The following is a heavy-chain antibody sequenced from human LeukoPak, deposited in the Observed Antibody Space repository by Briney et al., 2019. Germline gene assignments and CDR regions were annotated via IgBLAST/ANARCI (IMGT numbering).Heavy chain of an antibody. CDR2: IYYSGST. Sequence: SETLSLTCTVSGGSISSSSYYWGWIRQPPGKGLEWIGCIYYSGSTYYNPSLKSRVTISVDTSENQFSLKLTSVTAADTAVYYCARHDNYGSGSYAIDYWGQGTLVTVSS. D-gene: IGHD3-10*01. J-gene: IGHJ4*02. V-gene: IGHV4-39*01. CDR1: GGSISSSSYY. CDR3: ARHDNYGSGSYAIDY.